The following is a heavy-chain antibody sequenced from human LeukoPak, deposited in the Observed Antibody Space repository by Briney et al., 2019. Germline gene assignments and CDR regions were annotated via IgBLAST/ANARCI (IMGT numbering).Heavy chain of an antibody. CDR3: ARDKNSGIYYIDY. V-gene: IGHV3-33*01. CDR2: IWYGGSNK. CDR1: RFTFTNYG. J-gene: IGHJ4*02. Sequence: PGRSLRLSCAASRFTFTNYGMHWVRQAPGKGLEWVAVIWYGGSNKYYADSVKGRFTISRDNSKNTLYLQMNSLRAEDTAVYYCARDKNSGIYYIDYWGQGTLVTVSS. D-gene: IGHD1-26*01.